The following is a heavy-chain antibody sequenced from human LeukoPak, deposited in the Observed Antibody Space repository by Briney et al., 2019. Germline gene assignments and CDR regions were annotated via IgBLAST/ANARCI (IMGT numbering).Heavy chain of an antibody. Sequence: ASVKVSCKASGYTFTSYGISWVRQAPGQGLEWMGWISAYNGNTNYAQKPQGRVTMTTDTSTSTAYMELRSLRSDDTAVYYCARALLGYCSSTSCYYYYMDVWGKGTTVTVSS. CDR1: GYTFTSYG. D-gene: IGHD2-2*01. CDR3: ARALLGYCSSTSCYYYYMDV. J-gene: IGHJ6*03. CDR2: ISAYNGNT. V-gene: IGHV1-18*01.